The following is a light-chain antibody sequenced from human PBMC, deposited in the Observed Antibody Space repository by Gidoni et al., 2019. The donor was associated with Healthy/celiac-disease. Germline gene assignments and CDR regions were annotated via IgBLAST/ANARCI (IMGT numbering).Light chain of an antibody. Sequence: SSELTQDPAVSVALGQTVRITCPGDSLRSYYASWYQPKPGQAPVLVIYGKNNRPSGIPDRFSGSSSGNTASLTITGAQAEDEADYYCNSRDSSGNHLRVFGGGTKLTVL. J-gene: IGLJ3*02. CDR3: NSRDSSGNHLRV. CDR2: GKN. CDR1: SLRSYY. V-gene: IGLV3-19*01.